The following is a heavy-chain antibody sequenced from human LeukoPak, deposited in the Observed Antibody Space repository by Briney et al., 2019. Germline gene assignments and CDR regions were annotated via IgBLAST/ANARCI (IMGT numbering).Heavy chain of an antibody. V-gene: IGHV3-74*01. CDR2: INTDGTNT. D-gene: IGHD5-12*01. CDR3: AKDIYSAYDLARAFDF. J-gene: IGHJ4*01. Sequence: GGSLRPSCAASAFSINNFWMHWVRQGPGKGLEWVSRINTDGTNTIYADSVRGRFTISRDNSKSTLDLQMNSLRVEDTALYYCAKDIYSAYDLARAFDFWGQGTLVTVST. CDR1: AFSINNFW.